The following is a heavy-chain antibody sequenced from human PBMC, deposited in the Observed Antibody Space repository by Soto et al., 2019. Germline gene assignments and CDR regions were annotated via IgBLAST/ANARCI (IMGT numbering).Heavy chain of an antibody. CDR2: ISRDGTNT. Sequence: PGGSLRRSCAASGFTFDDYNLHWVRQAPGKGLEWVSLISRDGTNTNYAESVKGRFTISRDNSKNSLYLQMNSLRSEDTALYYCAKETYAYAVSSYCFLWSCGQGTRVSVAS. D-gene: IGHD3-22*01. CDR1: GFTFDDYN. V-gene: IGHV3-43*01. CDR3: AKETYAYAVSSYCFLWS. J-gene: IGHJ1*01.